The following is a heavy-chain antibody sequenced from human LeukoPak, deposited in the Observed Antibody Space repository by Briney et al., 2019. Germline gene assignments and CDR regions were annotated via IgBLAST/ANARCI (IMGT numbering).Heavy chain of an antibody. CDR3: VRSLERFGTRDY. V-gene: IGHV3-7*01. Sequence: GGSLRLSCAASEFIFGAYWMTWVRQAPGKGLEWVAHINQDGTEKYYMDSVKGRFTISRDNAKKSMFLQMNSLTAEDTAFYCCVRSLERFGTRDYWGQGTLVTVSS. D-gene: IGHD3-10*01. J-gene: IGHJ4*02. CDR1: EFIFGAYW. CDR2: INQDGTEK.